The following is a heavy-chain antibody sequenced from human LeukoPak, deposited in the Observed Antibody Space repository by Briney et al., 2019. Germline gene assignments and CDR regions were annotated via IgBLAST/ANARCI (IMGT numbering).Heavy chain of an antibody. V-gene: IGHV4-34*01. D-gene: IGHD2-2*02. CDR2: INHSGST. CDR3: ARYCSSTSCYTMVFYY. Sequence: SETLSLTCAVYGGSFSGYYWSWIRQPPGKGLEWIGEINHSGSTNYNPSLKSRVTISVDTSKNQFSLKLSSVTAADTAVYYCARYCSSTSCYTMVFYYWGQGTLVTVSS. CDR1: GGSFSGYY. J-gene: IGHJ4*02.